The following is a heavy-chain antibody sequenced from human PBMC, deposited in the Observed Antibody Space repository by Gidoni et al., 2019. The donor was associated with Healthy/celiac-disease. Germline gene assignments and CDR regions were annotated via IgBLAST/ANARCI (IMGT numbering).Heavy chain of an antibody. CDR2: ILPGFGTA. J-gene: IGHJ5*02. CDR3: SSDTHITMIRGGHWFDH. Sequence: PLVQSVADVKKPGSSVNVSSKASGRSFGSCAIRWVRPGPGQGLEWMGGILPGFGTAKHAQQFQVSVTINTDESTSTSDMGLSRLGYKDTAVYYCSSDTHITMIRGGHWFDHWGQGTLVTVSS. D-gene: IGHD3-10*01. V-gene: IGHV1-69*01. CDR1: GRSFGSCA.